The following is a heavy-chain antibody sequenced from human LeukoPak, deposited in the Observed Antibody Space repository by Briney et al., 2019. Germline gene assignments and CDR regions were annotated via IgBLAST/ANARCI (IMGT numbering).Heavy chain of an antibody. CDR3: ASGTTDIVVVPATLRNYYFDY. D-gene: IGHD2-2*01. J-gene: IGHJ4*02. CDR2: INPNSGGT. CDR1: GYTFTGCY. V-gene: IGHV1-2*02. Sequence: ASVKVSCKASGYTFTGCYMHWVRQAPGQGLEWMGWINPNSGGTNYSQKFQGRVTMTRDTSISTAYLELSRLRYDDTAVYYCASGTTDIVVVPATLRNYYFDYWGQGTLVTVSS.